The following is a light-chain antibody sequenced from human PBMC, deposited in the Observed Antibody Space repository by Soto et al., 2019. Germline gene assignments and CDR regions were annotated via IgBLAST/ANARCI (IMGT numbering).Light chain of an antibody. CDR3: CSYAGSSTFFYV. J-gene: IGLJ1*01. CDR1: SSDVGSYKL. V-gene: IGLV2-23*02. Sequence: QSALTQPASVSGSPGQSITISCTGTSSDVGSYKLVSWYQQHPGKAPKLMIYEVSKRPSGVSNRFSGSKSGNTASLTISGLQAEDEADYYCCSYAGSSTFFYVLGTGTKLTVL. CDR2: EVS.